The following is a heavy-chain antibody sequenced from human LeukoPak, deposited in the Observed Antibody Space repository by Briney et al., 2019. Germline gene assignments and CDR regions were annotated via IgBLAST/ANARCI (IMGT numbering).Heavy chain of an antibody. Sequence: PSGTLSLTCTVSGGSISSSSYYWGWIRQPPGKGLEWIGSIYYSGSAYYNPSLKSRVTISVDTSKNQFSLKLSSVTAADTAVYYCASLEMATEYYFDYWGQGTLVTVSS. CDR1: GGSISSSSYY. D-gene: IGHD5-24*01. V-gene: IGHV4-39*07. J-gene: IGHJ4*02. CDR2: IYYSGSA. CDR3: ASLEMATEYYFDY.